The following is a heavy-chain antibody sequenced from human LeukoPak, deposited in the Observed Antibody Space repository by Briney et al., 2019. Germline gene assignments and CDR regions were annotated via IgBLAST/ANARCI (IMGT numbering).Heavy chain of an antibody. CDR3: ARGRLLWFGELYGIDY. CDR1: GGSISSYY. V-gene: IGHV4-59*01. D-gene: IGHD3-10*01. CDR2: IYYSGST. J-gene: IGHJ4*02. Sequence: SETLSLTCTVSGGSISSYYWSWIRQPPGRGLEWIGYIYYSGSTNYNPSLKSRVTISVDTSKNQFSLKLSSVTAADTAVYYCARGRLLWFGELYGIDYWGQGTLVTVSS.